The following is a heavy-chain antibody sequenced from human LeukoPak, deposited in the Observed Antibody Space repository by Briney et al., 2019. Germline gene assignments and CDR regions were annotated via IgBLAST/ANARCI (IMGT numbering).Heavy chain of an antibody. Sequence: ASVKVSCKXSGYTFTSYDINWVRQATGQGLEGMGWMNPSSGNTGYAQKFQGRVTMTRNTSISTAYMELSSLRSEDTAVYYCARMARRWLQLRVFDYWGQGTLVTVSS. CDR1: GYTFTSYD. CDR2: MNPSSGNT. D-gene: IGHD5-24*01. V-gene: IGHV1-8*01. CDR3: ARMARRWLQLRVFDY. J-gene: IGHJ4*02.